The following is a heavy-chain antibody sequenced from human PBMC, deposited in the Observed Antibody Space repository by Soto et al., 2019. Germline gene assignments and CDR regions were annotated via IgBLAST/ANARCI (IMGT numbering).Heavy chain of an antibody. CDR2: IKGDGSAK. J-gene: IGHJ3*02. V-gene: IGHV3-7*05. Sequence: EVQLVESGGGLVQPGGSLRLSCAASGFAFGNSWMTWVRQAPGKGLEWVANIKGDGSAKSYLDSVRGRFTVSRDNAENSLFLQMNILRAEDTALYYCAGDVSPGSGCCYLDAFDIWGQGTMVTVSS. D-gene: IGHD2-15*01. CDR1: GFAFGNSW. CDR3: AGDVSPGSGCCYLDAFDI.